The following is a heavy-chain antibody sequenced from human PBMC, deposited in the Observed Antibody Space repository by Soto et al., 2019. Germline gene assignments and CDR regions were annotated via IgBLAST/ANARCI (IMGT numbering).Heavy chain of an antibody. J-gene: IGHJ5*02. CDR2: INPSGTNT. CDR3: ARDQSRQEVVWWFDP. CDR1: GYSFSNHY. D-gene: IGHD2-15*01. V-gene: IGHV1-46*03. Sequence: QVQLVQSGAEVKKPGASVKLSCKASGYSFSNHYVHWVRQAPGQGLEWMGTINPSGTNTGYAQKFQGRVPMTTDMSTSTVYMELTSLRFEDTAVYYCARDQSRQEVVWWFDPWGQGTLVTVSS.